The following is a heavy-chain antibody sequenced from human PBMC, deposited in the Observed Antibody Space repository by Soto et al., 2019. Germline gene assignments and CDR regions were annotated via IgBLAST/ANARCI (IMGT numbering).Heavy chain of an antibody. CDR2: IVVGSGHT. V-gene: IGHV1-58*01. J-gene: IGHJ3*02. D-gene: IGHD3-22*01. CDR1: GFTFSSSA. CDR3: AADGYSYDSSYAFDI. Sequence: GASVKVSCKASGFTFSSSAVQWVRQARGQRLEWIGWIVVGSGHTNYAQKFQERVTITRDMSTSTAYMDLSSLRSEDTAVYYCAADGYSYDSSYAFDIWGQGTTVTVSS.